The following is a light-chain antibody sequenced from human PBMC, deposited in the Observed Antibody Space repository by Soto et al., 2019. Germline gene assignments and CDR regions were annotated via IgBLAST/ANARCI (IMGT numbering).Light chain of an antibody. CDR3: QQNYSTPYT. J-gene: IGKJ2*01. Sequence: DIQMTQSPSSLSVSVGDRVTITCRASQSISSYLNWYQQKPGKAPKLLIYAASSLQSGVPSRFSGSGSGTDFTLTISSLQPEDFATYYCQQNYSTPYTFGQGTKLEIK. CDR1: QSISSY. CDR2: AAS. V-gene: IGKV1-39*01.